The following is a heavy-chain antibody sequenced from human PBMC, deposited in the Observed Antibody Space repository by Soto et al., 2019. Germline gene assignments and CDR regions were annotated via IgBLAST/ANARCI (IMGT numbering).Heavy chain of an antibody. Sequence: SETLSLTCVVSGGSISSGGYYWSWIRQPPGKGLEWIGYIYYSGSTNYNPSLKSRVTISVDTSKNQFSLKLSSVTAADTAVYYCARAPRGNYGYPSYFDYWGQGTLVTVSS. CDR1: GGSISSGGYY. V-gene: IGHV4-61*08. CDR3: ARAPRGNYGYPSYFDY. CDR2: IYYSGST. D-gene: IGHD3-10*01. J-gene: IGHJ4*02.